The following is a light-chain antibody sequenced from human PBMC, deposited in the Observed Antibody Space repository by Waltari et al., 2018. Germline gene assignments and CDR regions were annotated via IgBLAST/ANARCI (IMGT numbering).Light chain of an antibody. Sequence: DIQLTQSPSFLSASVGDRVTITCRASQGIGSYLAWYKQKPGKAPTLLIYAASTLQSGVPSRFSGSYSGTEFTLTISSLQPEDFASYFCQQLHSYPRTFGGGTKMEI. J-gene: IGKJ4*01. CDR2: AAS. CDR3: QQLHSYPRT. V-gene: IGKV1-9*01. CDR1: QGIGSY.